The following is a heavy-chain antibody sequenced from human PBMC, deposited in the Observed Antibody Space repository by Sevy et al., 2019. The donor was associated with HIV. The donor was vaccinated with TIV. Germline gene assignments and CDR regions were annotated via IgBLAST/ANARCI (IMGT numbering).Heavy chain of an antibody. CDR1: GFTFSSYG. J-gene: IGHJ4*02. D-gene: IGHD6-13*01. Sequence: GGSLRLSCAASGFTFSSYGMHWVRQAPGKGLEWVVVIWYDGSNKYYADSVKGRFTISRDNSKNTLYLQMNSLRAEDTAVYYCARDGAGSSWLYFDYWGQGTLVTVSS. CDR2: IWYDGSNK. V-gene: IGHV3-33*01. CDR3: ARDGAGSSWLYFDY.